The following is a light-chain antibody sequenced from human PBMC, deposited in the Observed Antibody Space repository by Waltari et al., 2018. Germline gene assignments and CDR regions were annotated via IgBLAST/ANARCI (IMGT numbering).Light chain of an antibody. CDR1: QSISSW. CDR2: KAS. J-gene: IGKJ2*01. CDR3: QQYNSYSPF. Sequence: DIQMTQSPSTLSASVGDRVTITCRASQSISSWWAWYQQKPGKAPKLLIYKASSLESGVPSRFSGSRSGTEFTLTISSLQPDDFATYYCQQYNSYSPFFGQGTKLEIK. V-gene: IGKV1-5*03.